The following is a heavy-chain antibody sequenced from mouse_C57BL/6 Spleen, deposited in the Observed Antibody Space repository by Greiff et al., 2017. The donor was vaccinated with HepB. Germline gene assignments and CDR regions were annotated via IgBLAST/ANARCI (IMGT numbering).Heavy chain of an antibody. V-gene: IGHV1-53*01. CDR3: ARYPYYYGRSAWLPY. CDR1: GYTFTSYW. Sequence: QVQLQQPGTELVKPGASVKLSCKASGYTFTSYWMHWVKQRPGQGLEWIGNINPSNGGTNYNEKFKSKATLTVDKSSSTAYMQLSSLTSEDSAVYYCARYPYYYGRSAWLPYWGQGTLVTVSA. J-gene: IGHJ3*01. CDR2: INPSNGGT. D-gene: IGHD1-1*01.